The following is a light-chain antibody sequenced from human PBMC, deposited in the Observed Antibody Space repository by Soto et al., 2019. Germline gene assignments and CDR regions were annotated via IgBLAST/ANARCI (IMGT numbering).Light chain of an antibody. Sequence: EIVLTQSPGTLSLSPGERPTLSCRASQSVSTYLAWYQHKPGQAPRLLIFGASSRATGIPDRFSGSGSGTVFTLTISRLEHEDFAVYYCQQYISSPYTFGQGTKLEI. CDR2: GAS. V-gene: IGKV3-20*01. CDR1: QSVSTY. CDR3: QQYISSPYT. J-gene: IGKJ2*01.